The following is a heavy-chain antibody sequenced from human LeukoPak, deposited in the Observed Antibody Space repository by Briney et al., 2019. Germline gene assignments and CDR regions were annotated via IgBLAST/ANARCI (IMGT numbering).Heavy chain of an antibody. V-gene: IGHV3-30*02. CDR3: AKDSAFDSSGYYLGYFDY. Sequence: PGGSLRLSCAASGFTFSSSGMHWVRQAPGKGLEWVTFIRYDGSNKYYADSVKGRFTISRDNSKNTLYLQMNSLSAEDTAVYYCAKDSAFDSSGYYLGYFDYWGQGTLVTVSS. CDR2: IRYDGSNK. CDR1: GFTFSSSG. D-gene: IGHD3-22*01. J-gene: IGHJ4*02.